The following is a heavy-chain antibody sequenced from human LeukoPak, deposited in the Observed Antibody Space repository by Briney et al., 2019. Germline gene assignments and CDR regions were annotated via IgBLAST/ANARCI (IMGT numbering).Heavy chain of an antibody. Sequence: SETLSLTCTVSGGSISSYYWSWIRQPPGKGLEWIGYIYYSGSTNYNPSLKSRVTISVDTSKNQFSLKLSSVTAADTAVYYCARGRIAARLLHDAFDIWGQGTMVTVSS. D-gene: IGHD6-6*01. CDR1: GGSISSYY. CDR3: ARGRIAARLLHDAFDI. CDR2: IYYSGST. J-gene: IGHJ3*02. V-gene: IGHV4-59*08.